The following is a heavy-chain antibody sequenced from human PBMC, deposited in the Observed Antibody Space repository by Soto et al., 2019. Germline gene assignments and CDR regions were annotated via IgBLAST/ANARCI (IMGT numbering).Heavy chain of an antibody. V-gene: IGHV2-5*02. CDR2: IYWDDDK. D-gene: IGHD3-3*01. CDR3: AHSGVVIQSVSFDY. Sequence: KESGPTLEKPTQTLTLTCTFSGFSLSTSGVGVGWIRQPPGKALEWLALIYWDDDKRYSPSLKSRLTITKDTSKNQVVLTMTNIDPVDTATYYCAHSGVVIQSVSFDYWGQGTLVTVSS. J-gene: IGHJ4*02. CDR1: GFSLSTSGVG.